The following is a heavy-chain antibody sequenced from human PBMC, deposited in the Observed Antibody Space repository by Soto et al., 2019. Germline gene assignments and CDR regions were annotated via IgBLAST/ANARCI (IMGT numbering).Heavy chain of an antibody. V-gene: IGHV3-15*01. CDR1: GFTFSNAW. CDR3: PKGCFVEVPPAFLARVFDI. D-gene: IGHD2-2*01. CDR2: IKSKTDGGTT. J-gene: IGHJ3*02. Sequence: PGGSLRLSCAASGFTFSNAWMSWVRQAPGKGLEWVGRIKSKTDGGTTDYAAPVKGRFTISRDDSKNTLYLQMNSLKTEDTAVYYCPKGCFVEVPPAFLARVFDIWGKGKRVT.